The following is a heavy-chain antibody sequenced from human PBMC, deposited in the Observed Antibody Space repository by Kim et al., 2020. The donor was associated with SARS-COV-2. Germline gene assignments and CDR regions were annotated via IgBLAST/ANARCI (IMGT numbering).Heavy chain of an antibody. CDR2: ISAYNSNT. CDR1: GYTFSSHG. D-gene: IGHD6-13*01. CDR3: ARIVAPDGSYNWFDP. Sequence: ASVKVSCKASGYTFSSHGISWVRQAPGQGLEWMGWISAYNSNTDYPLKLQGRVTMTIDTSTNTAYMELRSLRSDDTAMYYCARIVAPDGSYNWFDPWGQGTLVTVSS. V-gene: IGHV1-18*04. J-gene: IGHJ5*02.